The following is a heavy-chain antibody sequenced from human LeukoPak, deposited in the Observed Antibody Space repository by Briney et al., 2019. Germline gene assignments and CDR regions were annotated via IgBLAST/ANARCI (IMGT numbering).Heavy chain of an antibody. CDR1: GGSVSAFY. J-gene: IGHJ2*01. CDR2: IHYPAST. D-gene: IGHD6-19*01. CDR3: ARGSSDVYWYLDV. Sequence: SETLSLTCTVSGGSVSAFYWSWLLQSPGTGLEWIGFIHYPASTAYNPSLKSRVTISLETSRNQLSLMLTSLTPADTAMYYCARGSSDVYWYLDVWGRGTLVTVSS. V-gene: IGHV4-59*02.